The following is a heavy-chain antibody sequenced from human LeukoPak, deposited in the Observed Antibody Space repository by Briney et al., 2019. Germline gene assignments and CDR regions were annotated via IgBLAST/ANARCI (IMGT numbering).Heavy chain of an antibody. J-gene: IGHJ4*02. CDR3: TRDTAEFYDSSGYAGD. Sequence: GGSLRLSCTASGFILGDYAMSWVRQAPGKGLEWVGFIRSKAYGATTEYAASVKGRFTISRDDSKSIAYLQMNSLKTEDTAVYYCTRDTAEFYDSSGYAGDWGQGTLVTVSS. CDR2: IRSKAYGATT. V-gene: IGHV3-49*04. CDR1: GFILGDYA. D-gene: IGHD3-22*01.